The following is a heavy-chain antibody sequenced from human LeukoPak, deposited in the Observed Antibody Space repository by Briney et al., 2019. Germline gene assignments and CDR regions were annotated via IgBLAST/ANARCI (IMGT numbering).Heavy chain of an antibody. D-gene: IGHD6-13*01. V-gene: IGHV4-34*01. CDR1: GGSISSYY. Sequence: SETLSLTCTVSGGSISSYYWSWIRQPPGKGLEWIGEINHSGSTNYNPSLKSRVTISVDTSKNQFSLKLSSVTAADTAVYYCARGQSSPPRYSSSWRAYYGMDVWGQGTTVTVSS. CDR2: INHSGST. CDR3: ARGQSSPPRYSSSWRAYYGMDV. J-gene: IGHJ6*02.